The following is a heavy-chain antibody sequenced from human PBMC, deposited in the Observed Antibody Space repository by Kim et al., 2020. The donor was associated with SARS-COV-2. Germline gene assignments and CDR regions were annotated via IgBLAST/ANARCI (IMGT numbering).Heavy chain of an antibody. J-gene: IGHJ4*02. CDR3: VKSVVPAAMRLSDY. V-gene: IGHV1-2*02. D-gene: IGHD2-2*01. Sequence: ASVKVSCEASGYTFTAYYIHWVRQAPGQGLEWMGWINPNSGGTNYAQKFQGRVTMTRDTTRTTAYMELNRLRSDDTAVYYCVKSVVPAAMRLSDYWGQGTLVTV. CDR2: INPNSGGT. CDR1: GYTFTAYY.